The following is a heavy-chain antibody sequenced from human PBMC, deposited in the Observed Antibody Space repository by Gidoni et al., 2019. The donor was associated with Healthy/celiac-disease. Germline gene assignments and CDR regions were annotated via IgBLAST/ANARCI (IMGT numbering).Heavy chain of an antibody. CDR1: GGSISSGSYY. V-gene: IGHV4-61*02. CDR3: ARDLGIAAYDAFDI. Sequence: QVQLQESGPGLVKPSQTLSLTCTVSGGSISSGSYYWSWIRQPAGKGLEWIGRIYTSGSTNYNPSLKSRVTISVDTSKNQFSLKLSSVTAADTAVYYCARDLGIAAYDAFDIWGQGTMVTVSS. CDR2: IYTSGST. D-gene: IGHD6-13*01. J-gene: IGHJ3*02.